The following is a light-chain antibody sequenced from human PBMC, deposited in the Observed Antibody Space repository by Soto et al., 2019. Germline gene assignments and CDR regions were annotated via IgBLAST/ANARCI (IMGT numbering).Light chain of an antibody. CDR3: SSYGGSNIPYV. CDR2: DVS. V-gene: IGLV2-8*01. Sequence: QSALTQPPSAYGSPGQSVPISCTGTSSDVGGYNFVSWYQQRPGKAPELMIYDVSKRPSGVPDRFSGSKSGNTASLTVSGLQAEDEADYYCSSYGGSNIPYVFGTGTKVTVL. J-gene: IGLJ1*01. CDR1: SSDVGGYNF.